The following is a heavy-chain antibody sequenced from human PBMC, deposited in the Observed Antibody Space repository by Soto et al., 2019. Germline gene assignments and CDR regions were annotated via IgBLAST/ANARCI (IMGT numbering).Heavy chain of an antibody. J-gene: IGHJ4*02. Sequence: ASVKVSCQASGYTFTSYAMHWVRQAPGQRLEWMGWINAGNGNTKYSQKFQGRVTITRDTSASTAYMELSSLRSEDTAVYYCARDASSGWTATYYFDYWGQGTLVTVSS. CDR1: GYTFTSYA. CDR2: INAGNGNT. D-gene: IGHD6-19*01. CDR3: ARDASSGWTATYYFDY. V-gene: IGHV1-3*01.